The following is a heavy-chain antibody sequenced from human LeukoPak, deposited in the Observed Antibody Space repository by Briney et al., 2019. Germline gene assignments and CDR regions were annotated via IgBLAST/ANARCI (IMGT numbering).Heavy chain of an antibody. CDR2: IYYSGST. J-gene: IGHJ4*02. CDR1: GGSISSSTYY. D-gene: IGHD5-18*01. V-gene: IGHV4-39*07. Sequence: SETLSLTCTVSGGSISSSTYYWGWIRQPPGKGLEWIGSIYYSGSTYYNPSLKSRVTISVDTSKNQFSLKLNSVAAADTAVYYCARVDTATVFPYYWGQGTLVTVSS. CDR3: ARVDTATVFPYY.